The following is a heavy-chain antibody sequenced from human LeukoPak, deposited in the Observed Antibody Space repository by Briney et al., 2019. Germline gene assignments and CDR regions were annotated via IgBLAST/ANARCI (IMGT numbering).Heavy chain of an antibody. J-gene: IGHJ4*02. CDR3: ARAYSGYDFVDY. CDR2: IYYSGST. V-gene: IGHV4-59*01. D-gene: IGHD5-12*01. CDR1: GGSFSGYY. Sequence: PETLSLTCAVYGGSFSGYYWSWIRQPPGKGLEWIGYIYYSGSTNYNPSLKSRVTISVDTSKNQFSLKLSSVTAADTAVYYCARAYSGYDFVDYWGQGTLVTVSS.